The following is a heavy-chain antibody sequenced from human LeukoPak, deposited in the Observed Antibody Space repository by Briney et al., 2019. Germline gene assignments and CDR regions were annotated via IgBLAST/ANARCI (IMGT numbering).Heavy chain of an antibody. CDR2: IYSGGST. CDR3: AIIREEMPTMDAFDI. D-gene: IGHD1-1*01. Sequence: GGSLRLSCAASGFTVSSNYMSWVRQAPGKGLEWVSVIYSGGSTYYSDSVKGRFTISIDDSKNTLHLHMNSPRAQDTALYYCAIIREEMPTMDAFDIWGQGTMVPVSS. J-gene: IGHJ3*02. V-gene: IGHV3-53*01. CDR1: GFTVSSNY.